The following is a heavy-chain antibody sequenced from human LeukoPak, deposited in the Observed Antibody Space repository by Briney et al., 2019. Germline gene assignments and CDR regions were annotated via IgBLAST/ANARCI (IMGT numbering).Heavy chain of an antibody. CDR2: IHSSGTT. J-gene: IGHJ5*02. Sequence: SETLSLTCTVSGDSISGYYWSWVRQPPGKGLEWIAFIHSSGTTNYNPSLKSRVSISVDTSNNQFSLNVNSVTAADTAVYYCARGGTSSEWFNPWGQGTLVTVSS. D-gene: IGHD6-25*01. V-gene: IGHV4-59*01. CDR3: ARGGTSSEWFNP. CDR1: GDSISGYY.